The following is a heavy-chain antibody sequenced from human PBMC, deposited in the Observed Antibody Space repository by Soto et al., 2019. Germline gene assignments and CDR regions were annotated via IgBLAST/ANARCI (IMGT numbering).Heavy chain of an antibody. CDR1: GGSVSGGTHY. CDR2: IYNSGSI. V-gene: IGHV4-61*01. CDR3: ARGYRTSWYWFDL. J-gene: IGHJ2*01. D-gene: IGHD6-13*01. Sequence: QAQLQESGPGPVKPSETLSLTCTVSGGSVSGGTHYWSWIRQPPGKGLEWIGYIYNSGSINYNPSLKSRVTISVDTSKNQFSLKLSSVTAADTAVYYCARGYRTSWYWFDLWGRGTLVTVSS.